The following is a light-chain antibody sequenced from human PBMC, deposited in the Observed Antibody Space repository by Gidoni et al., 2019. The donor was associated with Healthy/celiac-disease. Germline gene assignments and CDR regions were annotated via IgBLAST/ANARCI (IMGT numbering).Light chain of an antibody. CDR2: AAS. CDR1: QSISSY. CDR3: QQSYSTPLYT. Sequence: DLQMTQSPSSLSASVGDRVTITCRASQSISSYLNWYQQKPGKAPKLLIYAASSLQSGVPSRFSGSGYGTDFTLTISSLQPEDFATYYCQQSYSTPLYTFGQGTKLEIK. V-gene: IGKV1-39*01. J-gene: IGKJ2*01.